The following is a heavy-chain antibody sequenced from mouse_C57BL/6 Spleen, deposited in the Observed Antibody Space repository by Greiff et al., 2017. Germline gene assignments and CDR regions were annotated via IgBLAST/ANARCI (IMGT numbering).Heavy chain of an antibody. CDR3: ARITTVVATGYYAMDY. J-gene: IGHJ4*01. CDR2: IDPANGNT. Sequence: VQLQQSVAELVRPGASVKLSCTASGFNIKNTYMHWVKQRPEQGLEWIGRIDPANGNTKYAPKFQGKATITADTSSNTAYLQLSSLTSEDTAIYYWARITTVVATGYYAMDYWGQGTSVTVSS. D-gene: IGHD1-1*01. V-gene: IGHV14-3*01. CDR1: GFNIKNTY.